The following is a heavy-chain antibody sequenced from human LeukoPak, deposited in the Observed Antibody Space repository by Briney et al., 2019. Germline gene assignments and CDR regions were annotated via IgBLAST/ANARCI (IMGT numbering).Heavy chain of an antibody. J-gene: IGHJ4*02. D-gene: IGHD3-10*01. CDR1: GDSITSYF. Sequence: SETLSLTCTVSGDSITSYFWNWVRQPAGKGLEWIGRISTTVSTDYNPSLESRIPLSVDTSRNQVSLRLTSVTAADTALYYCARGRDAFYHWGQGCLVTISS. V-gene: IGHV4-4*07. CDR2: ISTTVST. CDR3: ARGRDAFYH.